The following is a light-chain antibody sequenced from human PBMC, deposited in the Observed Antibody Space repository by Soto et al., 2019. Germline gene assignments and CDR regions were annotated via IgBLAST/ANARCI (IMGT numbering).Light chain of an antibody. CDR1: QTVGIK. CDR2: GAS. J-gene: IGKJ1*01. CDR3: QQYNSYPWT. V-gene: IGKV3D-15*01. Sequence: IVLTQSPATLSSSPGERATLSCRASQTVGIKLAWYQHRPGQAPRLLIYGASSRATGIPDRFSGSGSGTDFTLTISSLQPDDFATYYCQQYNSYPWTFSQGTKVDIK.